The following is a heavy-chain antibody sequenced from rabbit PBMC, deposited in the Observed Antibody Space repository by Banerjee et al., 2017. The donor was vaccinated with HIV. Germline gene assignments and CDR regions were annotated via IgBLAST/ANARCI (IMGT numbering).Heavy chain of an antibody. J-gene: IGHJ3*01. D-gene: IGHD4-1*01. V-gene: IGHV1S45*01. CDR1: GFSFSNKYV. Sequence: QEQLEESGGDLVKPEGSLTLTCTASGFSFSNKYVMGWGRQAPGKGLEWIACIDVGKSGSTYYANWAKGRFTISKTSSTTVTLQMTSLTVADTATYFCARDLAGVIGWNFGLWGQGTLVTVS. CDR3: ARDLAGVIGWNFGL. CDR2: IDVGKSGST.